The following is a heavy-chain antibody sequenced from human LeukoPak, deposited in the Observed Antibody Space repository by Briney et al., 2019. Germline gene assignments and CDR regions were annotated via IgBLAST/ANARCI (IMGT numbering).Heavy chain of an antibody. V-gene: IGHV5-51*03. CDR1: GYSFTSYW. Sequence: GESPKISCKGSGYSFTSYWIGWVRQMPGKGLEWMGIIYPGDSDTRYSPSFQGQVTISADKSISTAYLQWNSLKASDTAMYYCARLLYYDFWSGYSTQSYMDVWGKGTTVTVSS. CDR2: IYPGDSDT. D-gene: IGHD3-3*01. J-gene: IGHJ6*03. CDR3: ARLLYYDFWSGYSTQSYMDV.